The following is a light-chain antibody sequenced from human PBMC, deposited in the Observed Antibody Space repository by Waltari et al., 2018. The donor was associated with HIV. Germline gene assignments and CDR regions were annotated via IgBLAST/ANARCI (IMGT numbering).Light chain of an antibody. CDR1: SRDVGVYNY. V-gene: IGLV2-14*01. CDR3: SSYTSTSAVI. J-gene: IGLJ2*01. CDR2: NVN. Sequence: QSALTQSASVSGSPGPSITISCTGTSRDVGVYNYVSWYQQHPPQPTKLIIYNVNKRPSGVSNRFSGSKSGNTASLTISGLQAEDEADYYCSSYTSTSAVIFGVGTRVTVL.